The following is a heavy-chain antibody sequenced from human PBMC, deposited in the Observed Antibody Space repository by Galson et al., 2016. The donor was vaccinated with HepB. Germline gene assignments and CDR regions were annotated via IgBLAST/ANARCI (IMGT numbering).Heavy chain of an antibody. Sequence: SLRLSCAASGFTFRSYAMHWVRQAPGKGLEWVAVIWYDGGSKYYADSVKGRFTISRENSKNTLYLKMSSLRAEDTAVYFCARDIGRFDDRSGYRGDLFDYWGQGTLVTVSS. CDR3: ARDIGRFDDRSGYRGDLFDY. J-gene: IGHJ4*02. CDR2: IWYDGGSK. CDR1: GFTFRSYA. V-gene: IGHV3-33*01. D-gene: IGHD3-22*01.